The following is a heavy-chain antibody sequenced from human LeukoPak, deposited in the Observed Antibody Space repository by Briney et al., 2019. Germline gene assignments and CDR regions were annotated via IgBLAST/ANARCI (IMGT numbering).Heavy chain of an antibody. V-gene: IGHV3-20*04. J-gene: IGHJ4*02. CDR2: INCNGGST. D-gene: IGHD6-19*01. CDR3: ARVTSSGWYRNYFDY. CDR1: GFTFDDYG. Sequence: QAGGSLRLSCAASGFTFDDYGMSWVRQAPGKGLEWVSGINCNGGSTVYADSVKGRFTISRDNAKNSLYLQMNSLRAEDTALYYCARVTSSGWYRNYFDYWGQGTLVTVSS.